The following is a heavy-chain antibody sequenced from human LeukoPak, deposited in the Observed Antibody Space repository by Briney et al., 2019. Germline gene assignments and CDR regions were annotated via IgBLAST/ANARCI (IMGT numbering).Heavy chain of an antibody. J-gene: IGHJ4*02. CDR1: GGSISSSNYY. CDR2: IHHSERA. V-gene: IGHV4-39*07. CDR3: ARVSARGGYGDDYFDY. D-gene: IGHD4-17*01. Sequence: SETLSLTCTVSGGSISSSNYYWGWIRQPPGKGLEWIGSIHHSERAYYNPSLKSRVTISVDPSKNHFSLRVMSVTAAEAAVYFCARVSARGGYGDDYFDYWGQGTLVTVSS.